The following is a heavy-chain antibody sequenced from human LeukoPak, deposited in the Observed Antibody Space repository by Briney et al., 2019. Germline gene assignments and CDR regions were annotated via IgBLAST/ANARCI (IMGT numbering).Heavy chain of an antibody. CDR1: GFTFSSYS. CDR3: ASGEEDFWSGPNY. J-gene: IGHJ4*02. Sequence: PGGSLRLSCAASGFTFSSYSMNRVRQAPGKGLEWVSSISSSSSYIYYADSVKGRFTISRDNAKNSLYLQMNSLRAEDTAVYYCASGEEDFWSGPNYWGQGTLVTVSS. V-gene: IGHV3-21*01. CDR2: ISSSSSYI. D-gene: IGHD3-3*01.